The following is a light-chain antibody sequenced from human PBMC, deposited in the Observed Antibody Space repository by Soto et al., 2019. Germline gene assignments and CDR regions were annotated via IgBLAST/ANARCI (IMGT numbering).Light chain of an antibody. V-gene: IGLV2-14*01. CDR3: RSYTNSGKAL. CDR2: EVS. Sequence: QSVLTQPASVSGSPGQSITISCTGTSSDVGGYKYVSWYQQYSGKAPKLVIYEVSNRPSGVSHRFSGSKSGNTASLTISGLQAEDEADYYCRSYTNSGKALFGGGTKLTVL. J-gene: IGLJ3*02. CDR1: SSDVGGYKY.